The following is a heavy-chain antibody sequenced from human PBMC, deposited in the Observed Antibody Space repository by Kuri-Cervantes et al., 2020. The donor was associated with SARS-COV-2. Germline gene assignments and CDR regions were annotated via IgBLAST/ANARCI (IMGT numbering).Heavy chain of an antibody. CDR1: GFPFSSYW. CDR2: INHSGST. V-gene: IGHV4-34*01. CDR3: ASLAVDSIDY. J-gene: IGHJ4*02. Sequence: ESLKISCAASGFPFSSYWMSWVRQAPGKGLVWIGEINHSGSTNYNPSLKSRVTVSVDTSKNQFSLKLCSVTAADTAVYYCASLAVDSIDYWGQGTLVTVSS. D-gene: IGHD3/OR15-3a*01.